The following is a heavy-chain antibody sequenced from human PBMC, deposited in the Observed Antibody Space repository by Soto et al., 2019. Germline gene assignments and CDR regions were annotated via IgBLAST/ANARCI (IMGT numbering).Heavy chain of an antibody. D-gene: IGHD4-17*01. CDR1: GYTFTAFY. CDR3: ASGGSTVTTEFDY. Sequence: QVQLVQSGAEVKKPGASVKVSCKASGYTFTAFYMHWVRQAPGQGLEWMGWINPKSGDTECAQNFQCWVTLTRDTSINTAYMELNSLKSDDTAVYYCASGGSTVTTEFDYWGQGSLVSVSS. V-gene: IGHV1-2*04. J-gene: IGHJ4*02. CDR2: INPKSGDT.